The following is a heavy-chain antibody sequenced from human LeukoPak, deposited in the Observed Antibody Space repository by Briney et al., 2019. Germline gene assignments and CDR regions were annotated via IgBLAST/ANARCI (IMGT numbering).Heavy chain of an antibody. CDR1: GGSISSGSYY. V-gene: IGHV4-61*02. J-gene: IGHJ6*03. CDR3: ARVVYSGYDFRGAMDV. D-gene: IGHD5-12*01. CDR2: IFTNGST. Sequence: KSSETLSLTCTVSGGSISSGSYYWNWIRQPAGKGLEWIGRIFTNGSTTYNPSLKSRVTISVDTSENQFSLRLSSVTAADTAVYYCARVVYSGYDFRGAMDVWGKGTTVTVSS.